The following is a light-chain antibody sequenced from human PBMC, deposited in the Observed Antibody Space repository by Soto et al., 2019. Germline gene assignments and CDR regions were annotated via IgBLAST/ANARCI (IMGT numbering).Light chain of an antibody. CDR2: DVN. V-gene: IGLV2-11*01. J-gene: IGLJ3*02. CDR3: CSYTGSYTWV. Sequence: QSVLTQPRSVSGSPGQSVTISCTGTSSDVGGYNYVSWYQQHPGKAPKFMIYDVNKRPSGVPDRFSGSKSGNTASLTISGLQAEDEADYYCCSYTGSYTWVFGGGTELTVL. CDR1: SSDVGGYNY.